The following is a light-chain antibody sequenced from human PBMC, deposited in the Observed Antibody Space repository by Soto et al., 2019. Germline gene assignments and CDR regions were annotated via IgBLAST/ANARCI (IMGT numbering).Light chain of an antibody. CDR2: DAS. CDR3: QQRSNWPPRT. Sequence: EIVLTQSPATLSLSPGERATLSCRASQSVSSYLAWYQQKPGQAPRLLIYDASNRATGIPARFSGSGSGTDFTLTISSLEPEDFAVYYCQQRSNWPPRTFGPGTNVDIK. J-gene: IGKJ3*01. CDR1: QSVSSY. V-gene: IGKV3-11*01.